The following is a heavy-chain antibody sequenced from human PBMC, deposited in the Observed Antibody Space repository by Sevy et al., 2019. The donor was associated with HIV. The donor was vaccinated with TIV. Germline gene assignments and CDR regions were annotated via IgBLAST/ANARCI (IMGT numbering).Heavy chain of an antibody. CDR1: GFTFTSDY. D-gene: IGHD1-26*01. J-gene: IGHJ4*02. CDR3: ARGSRGTFGS. V-gene: IGHV3-74*01. Sequence: GSLRRSCAASGFTFTSDYMHWVRQPPGKGLVWVSHINTDGKIIRYADSVKGRFTTSRDNAKNTLYLQMNSLRAEDTAVYYCARGSRGTFGSWGQGTLVTVSS. CDR2: INTDGKII.